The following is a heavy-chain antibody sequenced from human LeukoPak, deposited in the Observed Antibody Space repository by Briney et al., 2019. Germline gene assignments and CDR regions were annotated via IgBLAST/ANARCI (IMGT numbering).Heavy chain of an antibody. CDR2: IDTSGST. J-gene: IGHJ4*02. CDR1: GGSISSYY. D-gene: IGHD6-19*01. CDR3: AREGSSGWTPFDY. Sequence: SETLSLTCTVSGGSISSYYWSWIRQPAGKGLEWIGRIDTSGSTNYNPSLKSRVTISVDKSKNQFSLKLSSVTAADTAVYYCAREGSSGWTPFDYWGQGTLVTVSS. V-gene: IGHV4-4*07.